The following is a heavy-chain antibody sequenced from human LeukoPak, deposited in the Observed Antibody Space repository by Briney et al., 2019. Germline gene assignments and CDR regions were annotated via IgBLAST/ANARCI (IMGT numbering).Heavy chain of an antibody. CDR3: ARDRPLDDILTGLDAFDI. CDR2: IKQDGSEK. V-gene: IGHV3-7*01. J-gene: IGHJ3*02. CDR1: GFTFSSYD. D-gene: IGHD3-9*01. Sequence: GGSLRLSCAASGFTFSSYDMHWVRHATGKGLDWVANIKQDGSEKYYVDSVKGRFTISRDNAKNSLYLQMNSLRAEDTAVYYCARDRPLDDILTGLDAFDIWGQGTMVTVSS.